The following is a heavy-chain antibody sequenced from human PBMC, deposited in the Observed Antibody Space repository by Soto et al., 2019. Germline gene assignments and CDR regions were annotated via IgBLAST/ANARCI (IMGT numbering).Heavy chain of an antibody. J-gene: IGHJ5*02. V-gene: IGHV1-8*01. D-gene: IGHD6-19*01. CDR3: ARGRFISKGYDSGWYIAH. CDR1: GYPFTRYH. Sequence: QVQLVQSGAAVKTPGASVKVSCKPSGYPFTRYHVTWARPAPGQGLAWMGWMNPDSGSTDYALKFQGRLTMTRNTSKSTAYLEPRSLTSGDTAIYYCARGRFISKGYDSGWYIAHWGQGTQVTGSS. CDR2: MNPDSGST.